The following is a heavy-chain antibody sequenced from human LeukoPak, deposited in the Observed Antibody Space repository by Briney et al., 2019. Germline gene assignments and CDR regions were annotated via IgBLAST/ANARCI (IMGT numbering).Heavy chain of an antibody. CDR2: IYYSGST. J-gene: IGHJ4*02. D-gene: IGHD6-13*01. CDR1: GGSISSYY. Sequence: PSETLSLTCTVSGGSISSYYWSWIRQPPGKGLEWIGYIYYSGSTNYNPSLKSRVTISVDTSKNQFSLKLSSVTAADTAVYYRARGWSREQQLVDYFDYWGQGTLVTVSS. CDR3: ARGWSREQQLVDYFDY. V-gene: IGHV4-59*01.